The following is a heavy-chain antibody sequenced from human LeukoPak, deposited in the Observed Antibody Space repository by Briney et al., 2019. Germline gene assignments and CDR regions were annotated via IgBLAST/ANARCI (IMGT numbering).Heavy chain of an antibody. J-gene: IGHJ3*02. CDR3: AREMPMGSVDGDHGADALDI. CDR1: GGSISSYY. CDR2: IYTSGST. Sequence: PSETLSLTCTVSGGSISSYYWSWIRQPAGKGLEWIGRIYTSGSTNYNPSLKSRVTMSVDTSKNQFSLKLSSVTAADTAVYYCAREMPMGSVDGDHGADALDIWGQGTMVTVSS. D-gene: IGHD4-17*01. V-gene: IGHV4-4*07.